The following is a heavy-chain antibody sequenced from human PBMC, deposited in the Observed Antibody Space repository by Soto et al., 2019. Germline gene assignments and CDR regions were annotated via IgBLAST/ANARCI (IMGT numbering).Heavy chain of an antibody. D-gene: IGHD3-22*01. V-gene: IGHV5-51*01. Sequence: GESLKISCKGSGYSFTSYWIGWVRQMPGKGLEWMGIIYPGDSDTRYGPSFQGQVTISADKSISTAYLQWSSLKASDTAMYYCAISAAYYYDSSGYYLFDYWGQGTLVTVSS. CDR3: AISAAYYYDSSGYYLFDY. CDR2: IYPGDSDT. CDR1: GYSFTSYW. J-gene: IGHJ4*02.